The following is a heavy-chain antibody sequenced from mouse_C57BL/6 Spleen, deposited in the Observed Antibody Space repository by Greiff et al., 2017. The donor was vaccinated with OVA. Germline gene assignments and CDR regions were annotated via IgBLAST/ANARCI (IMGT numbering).Heavy chain of an antibody. D-gene: IGHD2-1*01. CDR1: GFTFSDYY. CDR3: ARRGVYYGNYFDY. CDR2: ISNGGGST. J-gene: IGHJ2*01. V-gene: IGHV5-12*01. Sequence: EVKLMESGGGLVQPGGSLKLSCAASGFTFSDYYMYWVRQTPEKRLEWVAYISNGGGSTYYPDTVKGRFTISRDNAKNTLYLQMSRLKSEDTAMYYCARRGVYYGNYFDYWGQGTTLTVSS.